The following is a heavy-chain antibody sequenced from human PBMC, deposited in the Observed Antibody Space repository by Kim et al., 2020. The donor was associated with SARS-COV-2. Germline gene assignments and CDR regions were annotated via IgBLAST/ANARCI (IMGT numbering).Heavy chain of an antibody. D-gene: IGHD3-16*02. CDR3: ASALGH. V-gene: IGHV4-4*07. Sequence: YTSGRTNDNPSLQSRDTMSVDLSKNQFSLKLSSVTAADTAVYYCASALGHWGQGTLVTVSS. J-gene: IGHJ4*02. CDR2: YTSGRT.